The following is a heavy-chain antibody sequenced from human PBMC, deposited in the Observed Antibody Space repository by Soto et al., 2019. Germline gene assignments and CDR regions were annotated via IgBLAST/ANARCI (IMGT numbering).Heavy chain of an antibody. CDR2: IYYSGST. CDR1: VVSISSGGYY. Sequence: SETLSLTCTVSVVSISSGGYYCSWIRQHPGKGLEWIGYIYYSGSTYYNPSLKSRVTISVDTSKNQFSLKLSSVTAADTAVYYCARDLPPTDGMHVWGQATTVTVSS. CDR3: ARDLPPTDGMHV. J-gene: IGHJ6*02. D-gene: IGHD4-17*01. V-gene: IGHV4-31*03.